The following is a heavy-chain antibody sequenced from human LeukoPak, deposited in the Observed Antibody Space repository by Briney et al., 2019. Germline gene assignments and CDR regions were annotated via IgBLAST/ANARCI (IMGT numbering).Heavy chain of an antibody. Sequence: GGSLRLSCAASGFTVSSNYVSWVRQAPGKGLEWVSLIYSGGSTYYADSVKGRFTISRDNSKNTLYLQMNSLRAEDTAVYYCARAVTGPKLNFDYWGQGTLVTVSS. J-gene: IGHJ4*02. D-gene: IGHD1-1*01. CDR3: ARAVTGPKLNFDY. CDR2: IYSGGST. CDR1: GFTVSSNY. V-gene: IGHV3-53*01.